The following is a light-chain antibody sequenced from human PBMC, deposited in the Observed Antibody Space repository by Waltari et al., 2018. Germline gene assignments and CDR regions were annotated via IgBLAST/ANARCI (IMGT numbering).Light chain of an antibody. CDR1: SNTVVNKG. CDR2: RSD. V-gene: IGLV10-54*01. J-gene: IGLJ3*02. Sequence: QAGLAQPPSVSKALRQTATLTCTGNSNTVVNKGAAWLQQHQGHPSKRLFSRSDNRPSGISKRFATTRSGNTASLTITGLLPEDEADYYCSAWDNNLNVWVFGGGTKLTVL. CDR3: SAWDNNLNVWV.